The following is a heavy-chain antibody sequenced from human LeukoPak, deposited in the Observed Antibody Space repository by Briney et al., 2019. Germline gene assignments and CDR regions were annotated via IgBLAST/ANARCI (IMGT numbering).Heavy chain of an antibody. Sequence: SETLSLTCTVSGGSISSSSYYWGWIRQPPGKGLEWIGSIYYSGSTYYNPSLKSRVTISVDTSKNQFSLKLSSVTAADTAVYYCAREGWSRHHYYYYYMDVWGKGTTVTVSS. CDR2: IYYSGST. CDR3: AREGWSRHHYYYYYMDV. J-gene: IGHJ6*03. CDR1: GGSISSSSYY. V-gene: IGHV4-39*07. D-gene: IGHD2-8*01.